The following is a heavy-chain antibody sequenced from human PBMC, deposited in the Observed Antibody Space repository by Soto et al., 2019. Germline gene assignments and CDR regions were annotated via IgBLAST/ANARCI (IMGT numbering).Heavy chain of an antibody. CDR3: ARGFDILTCRFCLDY. V-gene: IGHV4-39*01. D-gene: IGHD3-9*01. Sequence: SETLSLTCTVSGGTMSSSSYYWGWIRQPPGKGLEWIANMYFSGFYSGSTSYNPSLKSRVTISVDTSKNQFSLQVSSVTAADTDVSYCARGFDILTCRFCLDYWGQGTLVAVSS. CDR2: MYFSGFYSGST. CDR1: GGTMSSSSYY. J-gene: IGHJ4*02.